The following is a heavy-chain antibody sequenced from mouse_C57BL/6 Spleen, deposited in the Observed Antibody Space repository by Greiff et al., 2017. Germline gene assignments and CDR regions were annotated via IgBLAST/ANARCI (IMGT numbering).Heavy chain of an antibody. V-gene: IGHV1-54*01. CDR3: ASSRTAQAPYYAMDY. Sequence: VQLQQSGAELVRPGTSVKVSCKASGYAFTNYLIEWVKQRPGQGLEWIGVINPGSGGTNYNEKFKGKATLTADKSSSTAYMQLSSLTSEDSAVYFCASSRTAQAPYYAMDYWGQGTSVTVSS. D-gene: IGHD3-2*02. CDR2: INPGSGGT. CDR1: GYAFTNYL. J-gene: IGHJ4*01.